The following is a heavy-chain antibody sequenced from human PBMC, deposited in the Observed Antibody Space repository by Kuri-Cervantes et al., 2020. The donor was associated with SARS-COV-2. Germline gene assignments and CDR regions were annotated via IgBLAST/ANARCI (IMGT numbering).Heavy chain of an antibody. CDR3: ARKGDWAYFDY. CDR1: RYTFTYYY. Sequence: ASVKVSCKASRYTFTYYYIHWVRQAPGQGLEWMGSINPNSGDTNYAQRFQGRVIMTRDTSITTAYMDLSRLTSDDTAVHYCARKGDWAYFDYWGQGTLVTVSS. CDR2: INPNSGDT. D-gene: IGHD3-9*01. J-gene: IGHJ4*02. V-gene: IGHV1-2*02.